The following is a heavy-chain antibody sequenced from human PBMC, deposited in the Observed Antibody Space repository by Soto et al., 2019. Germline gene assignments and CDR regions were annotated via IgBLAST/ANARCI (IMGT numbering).Heavy chain of an antibody. Sequence: TSETLSLTCAVYGGSFSCYYWSWIRQPPGKGLEWIGEINHSGSTNYNPSPKSRVTISVDTSKNQFSLKLSSVTAADTAVYYCARIFGVVIGMDVWGQGTTVTVSS. D-gene: IGHD3-3*01. CDR3: ARIFGVVIGMDV. CDR2: INHSGST. CDR1: GGSFSCYY. J-gene: IGHJ6*02. V-gene: IGHV4-34*01.